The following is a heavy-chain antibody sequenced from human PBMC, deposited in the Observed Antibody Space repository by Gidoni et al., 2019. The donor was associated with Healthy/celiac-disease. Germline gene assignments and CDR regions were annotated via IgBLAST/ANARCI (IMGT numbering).Heavy chain of an antibody. J-gene: IGHJ4*02. Sequence: QVQLVQSGAEVKKPGASVKVSCKASGYTFTGYYMHWVRQAPGQGLEWMGWINPNSGGTNYAQKFQGRVTMTRDTSISTAYMELSRLRSDDTAVYYCASATAPSQSHSPFPSSWGQGTLVTVSS. CDR3: ASATAPSQSHSPFPSS. CDR2: INPNSGGT. V-gene: IGHV1-2*02. CDR1: GYTFTGYY. D-gene: IGHD5-18*01.